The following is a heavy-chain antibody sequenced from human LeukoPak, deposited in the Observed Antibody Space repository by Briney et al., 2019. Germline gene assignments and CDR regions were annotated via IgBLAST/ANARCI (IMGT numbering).Heavy chain of an antibody. CDR3: ARGHRIAAAGKRYNWFDP. CDR1: GYTFTGYY. D-gene: IGHD6-13*01. J-gene: IGHJ5*02. V-gene: IGHV1-2*02. CDR2: INPNSGGT. Sequence: ASVKVSCKASGYTFTGYYMHWVRQAPGQGLEWMGWINPNSGGTNYAQKFQGRVTMTRDTSIGTAYMELSRLRSDDTAVYYCARGHRIAAAGKRYNWFDPWGQGTLVTVSS.